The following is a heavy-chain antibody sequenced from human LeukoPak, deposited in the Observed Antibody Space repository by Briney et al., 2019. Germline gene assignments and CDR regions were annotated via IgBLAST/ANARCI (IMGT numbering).Heavy chain of an antibody. V-gene: IGHV3-23*01. D-gene: IGHD6-13*01. Sequence: PGGSLRLSRAASGFTFSSYWMSWVRQAPGKGLEWVSAISDSGGNTYYADSVKGRFTISRDNSKNTLYLQMNSLRAEDTAVYYCARDRKIAAAGTWEYFQHWGQGTLVTVSS. CDR3: ARDRKIAAAGTWEYFQH. J-gene: IGHJ1*01. CDR2: ISDSGGNT. CDR1: GFTFSSYW.